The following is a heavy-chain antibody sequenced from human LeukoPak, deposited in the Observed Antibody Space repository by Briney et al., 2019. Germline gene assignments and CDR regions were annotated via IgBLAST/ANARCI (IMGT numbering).Heavy chain of an antibody. Sequence: GASVKVSCKASGYTFTSYGISWARQAPGQGLEWMGWISAYNGNTNYAQKLQGRVTMTTDTSTSTAYMELRSLRSDDTAVYYCATLPTSGSVDYWGQGTLVTVSS. CDR1: GYTFTSYG. J-gene: IGHJ4*02. V-gene: IGHV1-18*01. D-gene: IGHD1-26*01. CDR2: ISAYNGNT. CDR3: ATLPTSGSVDY.